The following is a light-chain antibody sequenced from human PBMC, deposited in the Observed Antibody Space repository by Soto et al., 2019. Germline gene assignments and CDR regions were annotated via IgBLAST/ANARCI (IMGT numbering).Light chain of an antibody. CDR1: QSVGGN. Sequence: EIVLTQSPGTRSLSPGERATLSCRASQSVGGNLAWYQQKPGQPPKLLIYGASSRATDIPDRFSGSGSGTDFTLTISRLEPEDFALYYCQHYGAAAITFGQGTRLEIK. CDR2: GAS. J-gene: IGKJ5*01. CDR3: QHYGAAAIT. V-gene: IGKV3-20*01.